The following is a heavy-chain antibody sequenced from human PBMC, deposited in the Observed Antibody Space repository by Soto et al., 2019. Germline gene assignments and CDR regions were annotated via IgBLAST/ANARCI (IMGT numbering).Heavy chain of an antibody. Sequence: QVQLVQSGTEVTKPGSSVTVSCKASGGPYSKYSISWVRQAPGQGLEWMGRIIPIFDMTNYAQKFQGRVTITADKSTRTVYMDLSSLRSEDTAVYYCAKSLLGDHYDSDGLDSWGQGTLVSVSS. CDR3: AKSLLGDHYDSDGLDS. CDR2: IIPIFDMT. J-gene: IGHJ4*02. CDR1: GGPYSKYS. D-gene: IGHD3-22*01. V-gene: IGHV1-69*02.